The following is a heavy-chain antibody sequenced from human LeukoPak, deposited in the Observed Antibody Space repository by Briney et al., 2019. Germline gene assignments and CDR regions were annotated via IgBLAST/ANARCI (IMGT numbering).Heavy chain of an antibody. CDR3: AKTVRGVLIDY. J-gene: IGHJ4*02. Sequence: GGSLRLSCAASGFTFSNYGMNWVRQAPGKGLEWLSGISPRGGGTYYADSVKGRFTISRDNSKNTLYLQMNSLRAEDTAVYYCAKTVRGVLIDYWGQGTLVTVSS. CDR2: ISPRGGGT. D-gene: IGHD3-10*01. V-gene: IGHV3-23*01. CDR1: GFTFSNYG.